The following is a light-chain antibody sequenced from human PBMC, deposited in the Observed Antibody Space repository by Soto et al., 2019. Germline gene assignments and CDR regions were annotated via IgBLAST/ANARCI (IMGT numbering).Light chain of an antibody. CDR3: QSYDSTLSDRYV. J-gene: IGLJ1*01. CDR2: GNI. Sequence: QSVLTQPPSVSGAPGQRVTISCTGSSSNIGAGYDVHWYQQRPGTGPKLLIFGNINRPSGFPDRFSGSKSGTSASLAITGLQAEDEGDYYCQSYDSTLSDRYVFGTGTKLTVL. V-gene: IGLV1-40*01. CDR1: SSNIGAGYD.